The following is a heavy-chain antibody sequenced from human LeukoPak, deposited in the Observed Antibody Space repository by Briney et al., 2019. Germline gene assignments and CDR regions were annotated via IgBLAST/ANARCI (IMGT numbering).Heavy chain of an antibody. Sequence: ASVKVSCKASGYTFTSYDINWVRQAPGQGLEWMGWISAYNGNTNYAQKLQGRVTMTTDTSTSTAYMELRSLRSDDTAVYYCARSRGGIAAAGGYNWFDPWGQGTLVTVSS. V-gene: IGHV1-18*01. D-gene: IGHD6-13*01. CDR2: ISAYNGNT. CDR1: GYTFTSYD. CDR3: ARSRGGIAAAGGYNWFDP. J-gene: IGHJ5*02.